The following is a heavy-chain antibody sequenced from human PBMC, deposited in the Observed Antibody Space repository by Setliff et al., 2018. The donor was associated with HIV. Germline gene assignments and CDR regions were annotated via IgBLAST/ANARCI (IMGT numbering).Heavy chain of an antibody. CDR1: GGSFSGFY. J-gene: IGHJ6*03. D-gene: IGHD6-25*01. Sequence: PSETLSLTCAVYGGSFSGFYWSWFRQPPGKGLDWIGEINHSGSTNYSPSLKSRVTISIDTSKKQFSLKLTSVTAADTALYYCARGPPRTSAYSRYYYYYMDVWGKGTKVTVS. CDR2: INHSGST. V-gene: IGHV4-34*01. CDR3: ARGPPRTSAYSRYYYYYMDV.